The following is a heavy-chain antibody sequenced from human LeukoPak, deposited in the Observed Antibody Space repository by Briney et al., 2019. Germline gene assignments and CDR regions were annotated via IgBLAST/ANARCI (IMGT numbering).Heavy chain of an antibody. J-gene: IGHJ4*02. V-gene: IGHV3-74*01. CDR2: INSDGSRT. Sequence: GGSLRLSCAASGFTFSSYWMHWVRQAPGKGLVWVSRINSDGSRTSYADSVKGRFTISRDNAKNTLYLQMNSLRAEDTAVYYCARDPTPRLGRYYYGSGSYEGYWGQGTLVTVSS. D-gene: IGHD3-10*01. CDR1: GFTFSSYW. CDR3: ARDPTPRLGRYYYGSGSYEGY.